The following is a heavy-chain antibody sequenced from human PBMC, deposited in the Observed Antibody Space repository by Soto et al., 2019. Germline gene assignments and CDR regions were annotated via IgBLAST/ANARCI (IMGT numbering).Heavy chain of an antibody. CDR1: GDSISSSPFY. V-gene: IGHV4-39*01. CDR3: ARHTAASVLPAPWAFDI. Sequence: QLQMQESGPGLVKPSETLSLTCAVSGDSISSSPFYWGWIRQPPGKGLEWIGSIYYSGSTYQNPSPKSRVTMSGASSKTPCPLKLSSVAAADTGVYYCARHTAASVLPAPWAFDIWGQGTMVAVSS. J-gene: IGHJ3*02. CDR2: IYYSGST. D-gene: IGHD2-2*01.